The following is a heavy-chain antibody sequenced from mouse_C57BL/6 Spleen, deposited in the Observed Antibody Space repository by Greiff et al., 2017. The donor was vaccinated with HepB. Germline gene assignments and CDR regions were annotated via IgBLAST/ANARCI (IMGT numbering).Heavy chain of an antibody. V-gene: IGHV1-59*01. CDR3: ARREYQGGYYAMDY. J-gene: IGHJ4*01. CDR1: GYTFTSYW. D-gene: IGHD5-1*01. Sequence: QVQLQQPGAELVRPGTSVKLSCKASGYTFTSYWMHWVKQRPGQGLEWIGVIDPSDSYTNYNQKFKGKATLTVDTSSSTAYMQLSSLTSEDSAVYYCARREYQGGYYAMDYWGQGTSVTVSS. CDR2: IDPSDSYT.